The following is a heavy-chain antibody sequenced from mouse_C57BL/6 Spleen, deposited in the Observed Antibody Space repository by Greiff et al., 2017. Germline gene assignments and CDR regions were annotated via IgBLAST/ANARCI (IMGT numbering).Heavy chain of an antibody. CDR3: TRDDLLYAMDY. CDR1: GFTFSSYA. CDR2: ISSGGDYI. V-gene: IGHV5-9-1*02. J-gene: IGHJ4*01. Sequence: EVQGVESGEGLVKPGGSLKLSCAASGFTFSSYAMSWVRQTPEKRLEWVAYISSGGDYIYYADTVKGRFTISRDNARNTLYLQMSSLKSEDTAMYYCTRDDLLYAMDYWGQGTSVTVSS.